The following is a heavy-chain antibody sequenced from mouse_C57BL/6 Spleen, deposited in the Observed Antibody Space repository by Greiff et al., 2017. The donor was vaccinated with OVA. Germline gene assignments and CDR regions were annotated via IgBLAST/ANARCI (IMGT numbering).Heavy chain of an antibody. CDR1: GYTFTSYG. Sequence: QVQLQQSGAELARPGASVKLSCKASGYTFTSYGISWVKQRPGQGLEWIGQIYPGDGDTNYNGKFKGKATLTADKSSSTAYMQLSSLTSDDSAVYFCARPGAYYGKGGYAMDYWGQGTSVTVAS. CDR3: ARPGAYYGKGGYAMDY. CDR2: IYPGDGDT. V-gene: IGHV1-81*01. J-gene: IGHJ4*01. D-gene: IGHD2-10*01.